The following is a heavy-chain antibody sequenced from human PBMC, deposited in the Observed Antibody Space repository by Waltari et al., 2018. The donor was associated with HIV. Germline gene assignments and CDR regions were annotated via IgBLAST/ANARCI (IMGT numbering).Heavy chain of an antibody. V-gene: IGHV3-23*01. D-gene: IGHD5-12*01. CDR2: ISGSSDGT. J-gene: IGHJ4*02. CDR1: GFTFSSYA. Sequence: AQLLQSGGGLVQPGGSLRLSCAASGFTFSSYAMTWVGQATGKGSEWVSCISGSSDGTTYAASVKGRFTVARDNSKNTLFLQMSSLRAEDTAVYYCARDVTPYDYYVSSFDSWGQGTLVTVSS. CDR3: ARDVTPYDYYVSSFDS.